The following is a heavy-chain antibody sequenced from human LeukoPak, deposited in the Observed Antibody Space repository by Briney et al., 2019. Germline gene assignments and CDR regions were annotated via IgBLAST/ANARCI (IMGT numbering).Heavy chain of an antibody. CDR2: IWYDGSNK. Sequence: PGGPLRLSCAASGFRFGSHAVHWVRQAPGKGLEWLAQIWYDGSNKYYVDSVKGRFTTSRDNSKNTVYLQMNSLRAEDTAGYFCARDGQQLAPYAMDVWGQGTTVTVSS. D-gene: IGHD6-13*01. CDR1: GFRFGSHA. J-gene: IGHJ6*02. V-gene: IGHV3-33*01. CDR3: ARDGQQLAPYAMDV.